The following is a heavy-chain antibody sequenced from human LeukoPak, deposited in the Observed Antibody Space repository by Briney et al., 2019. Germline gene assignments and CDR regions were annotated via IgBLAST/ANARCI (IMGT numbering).Heavy chain of an antibody. V-gene: IGHV4-34*01. D-gene: IGHD1-1*01. CDR3: ARQLRRHDSFLEYFQH. CDR2: INHSGST. J-gene: IGHJ1*01. CDR1: GVSFSGYY. Sequence: SETLSLTCAVYGVSFSGYYWSWIRQPPGKGLEWIGEINHSGSTNYNPSLKSRVTISVDTSKNQFSLKLSSVTAADTAVYYCARQLRRHDSFLEYFQHWGQGTLVTVSA.